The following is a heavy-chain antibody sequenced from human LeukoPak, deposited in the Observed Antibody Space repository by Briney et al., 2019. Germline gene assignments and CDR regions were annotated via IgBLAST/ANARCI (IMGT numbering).Heavy chain of an antibody. CDR2: IKQDGSDT. V-gene: IGHV3-7*03. CDR1: GFTFADYA. Sequence: PGGSLRLSCTASGFTFADYALSWFRQAPGKGLEWVANIKQDGSDTYCVDSVKGRFTISRDNAKNSLYLEMNSLRVEDTAVYYCAKDRTVGASYWYFDLWGRGTLVTVSS. D-gene: IGHD1-26*01. CDR3: AKDRTVGASYWYFDL. J-gene: IGHJ2*01.